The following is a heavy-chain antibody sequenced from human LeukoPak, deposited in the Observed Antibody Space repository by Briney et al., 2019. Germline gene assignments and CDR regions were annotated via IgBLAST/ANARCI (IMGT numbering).Heavy chain of an antibody. CDR3: TRLPEGCSSTSCYYDY. Sequence: GGSLRLSCAASGFTFSSYAMSWVRQAPGKGLEWVSAISGSGGSTYYADSVKGRFTISRDNSKNTAYLQLNSLKNEDTAVYYCTRLPEGCSSTSCYYDYWGQGTLVTVSS. V-gene: IGHV3-23*01. D-gene: IGHD2-2*01. J-gene: IGHJ4*02. CDR2: ISGSGGST. CDR1: GFTFSSYA.